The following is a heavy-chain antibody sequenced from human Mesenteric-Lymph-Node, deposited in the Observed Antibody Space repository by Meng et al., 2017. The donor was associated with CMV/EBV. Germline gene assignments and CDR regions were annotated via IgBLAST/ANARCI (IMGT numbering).Heavy chain of an antibody. CDR2: INSDGSNT. V-gene: IGHV3-74*01. CDR1: GFTFSTYW. CDR3: ARGAPTSPSGSYSDHYYGLDV. Sequence: GGSLRLSCAASGFTFSTYWMHWVRQVPGKGLMWVSRINSDGSNTNYADSVKGRFTIPRHNAKNTLYLQMNSLRAEDTAVYYCARGAPTSPSGSYSDHYYGLDVWGQGTTVTVSS. D-gene: IGHD1-26*01. J-gene: IGHJ6*02.